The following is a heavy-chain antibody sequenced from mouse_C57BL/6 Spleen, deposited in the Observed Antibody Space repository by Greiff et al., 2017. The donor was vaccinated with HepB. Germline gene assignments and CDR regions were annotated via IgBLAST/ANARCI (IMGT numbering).Heavy chain of an antibody. J-gene: IGHJ1*03. V-gene: IGHV1-54*01. Sequence: QVQLQQSGAELVRPGTSVKVSCKASGYAFTNYLIEWVKQRPGQGLEWIGVINPGSGGTNYTEKFKGKATLTADKSSSTAYMQLSSLTSEDSAVYFCARSVGGYFDVWGTGTTVTVSS. CDR3: ARSVGGYFDV. CDR2: INPGSGGT. CDR1: GYAFTNYL.